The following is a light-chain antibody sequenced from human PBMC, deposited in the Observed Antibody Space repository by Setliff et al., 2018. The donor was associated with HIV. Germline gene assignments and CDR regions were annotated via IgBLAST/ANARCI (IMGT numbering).Light chain of an antibody. Sequence: QSVLAQPPSASGSPGQSVTISCTGTSSDVGGYNYVSWYQQHPGKAPKLTIYEITKRPSGVPDRFSGSKSGNTASLAVSGLQTEDEADYYCCSYASSNSFVFGTGTKV. CDR3: CSYASSNSFV. CDR2: EIT. CDR1: SSDVGGYNY. V-gene: IGLV2-8*01. J-gene: IGLJ1*01.